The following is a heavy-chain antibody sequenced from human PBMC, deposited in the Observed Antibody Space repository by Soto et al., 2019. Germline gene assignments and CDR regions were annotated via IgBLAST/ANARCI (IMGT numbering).Heavy chain of an antibody. CDR1: GFIFSSYA. Sequence: GGSLRLSCAASGFIFSSYAMHWVRQAPGKGLEWVAVISYDGSNKYYADSVKGRFTISRDNSKNTLYLQMNSLRAEDTAVYYSARDGYCTNGVCYTNYDMDVWGQGTTVTVSS. D-gene: IGHD2-8*01. CDR3: ARDGYCTNGVCYTNYDMDV. J-gene: IGHJ6*02. V-gene: IGHV3-30-3*01. CDR2: ISYDGSNK.